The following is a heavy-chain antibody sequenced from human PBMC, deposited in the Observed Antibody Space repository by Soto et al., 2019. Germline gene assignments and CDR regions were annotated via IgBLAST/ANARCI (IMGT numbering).Heavy chain of an antibody. Sequence: QGQLVQSGTVGKWPGSSGRVSCKVSGDHFRTNAINWVRQAPGQGLEWMGGIIPIYGRADAIERFQGRVTITADESTSTAYMELRGLRSDDTALYYCARGPYSGSYTHFENWGQGTLITVSS. CDR2: IIPIYGRA. J-gene: IGHJ4*02. CDR1: GDHFRTNA. V-gene: IGHV1-69*01. CDR3: ARGPYSGSYTHFEN. D-gene: IGHD1-26*01.